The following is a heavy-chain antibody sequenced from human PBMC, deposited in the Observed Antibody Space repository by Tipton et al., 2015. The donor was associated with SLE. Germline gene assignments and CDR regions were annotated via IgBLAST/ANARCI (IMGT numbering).Heavy chain of an antibody. CDR1: GGSISTYY. Sequence: GLVKPSETLSLTCTVSGGSISTYYWTWIRQPPGKGLEWIGHIYYSGSTNSSPSLKSRLSMSVDTSKNQLSLRLSSVTAADTAMYYCARDLYDFWSGYTPSGAMDVWGKGTTVTVSS. CDR3: ARDLYDFWSGYTPSGAMDV. J-gene: IGHJ6*03. D-gene: IGHD3-3*01. V-gene: IGHV4-59*12. CDR2: IYYSGST.